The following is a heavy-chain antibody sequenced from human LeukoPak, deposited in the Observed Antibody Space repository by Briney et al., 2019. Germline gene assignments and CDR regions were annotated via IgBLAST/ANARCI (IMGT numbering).Heavy chain of an antibody. D-gene: IGHD6-13*01. Sequence: SETLSLTCAVYGGSFSGYYWSWIRQPPGKGLEWIGTIYHSDSTYYNPSLKSRVAISVDTSKNQFSLKLNSVTAADTAVYYCASSRGYSSSWYKHFDYWGQGTLVTVSS. V-gene: IGHV4-34*01. CDR3: ASSRGYSSSWYKHFDY. CDR2: IYHSDST. J-gene: IGHJ4*02. CDR1: GGSFSGYY.